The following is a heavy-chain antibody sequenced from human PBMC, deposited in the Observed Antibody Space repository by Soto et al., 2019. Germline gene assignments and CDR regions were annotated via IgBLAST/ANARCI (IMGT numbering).Heavy chain of an antibody. J-gene: IGHJ4*02. D-gene: IGHD3-22*01. CDR1: GFTFDDHA. Sequence: TGGSLRLSCASSGFTFDDHAMHWVRQVPGKGLEWVSGISWNSGNIGYADSVKGRFTISRDNAENSLYLQMNSLRVEDTALYYCVRDMDVSGYARFDYWGQGTLVTVSS. CDR2: ISWNSGNI. V-gene: IGHV3-9*01. CDR3: VRDMDVSGYARFDY.